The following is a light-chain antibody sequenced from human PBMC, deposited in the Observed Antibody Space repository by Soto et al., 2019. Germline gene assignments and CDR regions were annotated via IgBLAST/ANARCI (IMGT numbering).Light chain of an antibody. CDR2: EAS. Sequence: EIVLAQSPATLSLSPGERATLSCRASQSVSIYLAWYQQKPGQAPRLLIYEASNRATGIPARFSGSGSGADFTLTISSLEPEDFALYYCQQHINWPLTFGGGTKVDIK. CDR1: QSVSIY. J-gene: IGKJ4*01. V-gene: IGKV3-11*01. CDR3: QQHINWPLT.